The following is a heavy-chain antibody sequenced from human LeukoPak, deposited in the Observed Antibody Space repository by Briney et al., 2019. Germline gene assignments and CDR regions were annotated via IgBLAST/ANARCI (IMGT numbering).Heavy chain of an antibody. D-gene: IGHD3-22*01. CDR1: GGTFSSYA. J-gene: IGHJ4*02. V-gene: IGHV1-69*06. Sequence: ASVKVSCKASGGTFSSYAISWVRQAPGQGLEWMGRIIPIFGTANYAQKFQGRVTITADKSTSTASMELSSLRSEDTAVYYCARDAYDSSGPTSQYYFDYWGQGTLVTVSS. CDR3: ARDAYDSSGPTSQYYFDY. CDR2: IIPIFGTA.